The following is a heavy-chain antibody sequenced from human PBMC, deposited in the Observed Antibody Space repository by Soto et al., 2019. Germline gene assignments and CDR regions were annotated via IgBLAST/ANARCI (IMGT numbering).Heavy chain of an antibody. D-gene: IGHD7-27*01. Sequence: QSGGSLRLSCAASGFSFSISPMHWVRQAPGKGPEWVALISYDGTNKFYADSVKGRFTISRDNSKSTLYLQVDSLRPEDAAVYYCARDPKTSGGQHWAFNYFDSWGQGTLVTVS. V-gene: IGHV3-30-3*01. CDR3: ARDPKTSGGQHWAFNYFDS. CDR2: ISYDGTNK. J-gene: IGHJ4*02. CDR1: GFSFSISP.